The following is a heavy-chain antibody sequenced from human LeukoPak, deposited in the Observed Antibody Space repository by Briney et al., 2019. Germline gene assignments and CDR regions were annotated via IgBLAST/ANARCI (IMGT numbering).Heavy chain of an antibody. D-gene: IGHD3-9*01. Sequence: TGGSLRLSCAASGFTFSDNSMNWVRQAPGKGLGWISYIRSSGSSTYYTDSVKGRFTISRDNAKNSLYLQMSSLRAEDTAVYYCARSRSGFYFDYWGQGALVTVSS. CDR3: ARSRSGFYFDY. J-gene: IGHJ4*02. CDR1: GFTFSDNS. V-gene: IGHV3-48*01. CDR2: IRSSGSST.